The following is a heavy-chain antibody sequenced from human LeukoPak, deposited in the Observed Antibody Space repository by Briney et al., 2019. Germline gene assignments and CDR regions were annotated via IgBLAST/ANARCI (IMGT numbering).Heavy chain of an antibody. CDR3: ANDDARGFGEPSPYDY. CDR2: ISYDGINT. D-gene: IGHD3-10*01. Sequence: GGSLRLSCVASGFAFRNYGLHWVRQAPGKGLEWVAVISYDGINTHYADSVKGRFTISKDNSKNTLYLQLNTLRPEDTAVYYCANDDARGFGEPSPYDYWGQGTRVIVSS. J-gene: IGHJ4*02. CDR1: GFAFRNYG. V-gene: IGHV3-30*18.